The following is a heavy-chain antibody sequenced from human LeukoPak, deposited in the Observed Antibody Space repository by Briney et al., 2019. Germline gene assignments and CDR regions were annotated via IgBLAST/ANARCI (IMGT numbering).Heavy chain of an antibody. CDR3: ARALWFGELTGELVDY. CDR1: GFTFSGYW. J-gene: IGHJ4*02. Sequence: GGSLRLSCAASGFTFSGYWVHWVRQAPGKGLVWVSRINSGGSSTSYADSVKGRFTISRDNAKNTLYLQMNSLRAEDTAVYYCARALWFGELTGELVDYWGQGSLVTVSS. D-gene: IGHD3-10*01. V-gene: IGHV3-74*01. CDR2: INSGGSST.